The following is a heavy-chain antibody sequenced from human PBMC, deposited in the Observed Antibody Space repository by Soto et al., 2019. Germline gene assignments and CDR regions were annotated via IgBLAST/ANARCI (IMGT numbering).Heavy chain of an antibody. CDR2: ISYDGSNT. CDR1: GFTFSSYA. J-gene: IGHJ6*02. CDR3: ARDLGAYSSSGRYYYGMDV. D-gene: IGHD6-13*01. Sequence: QVQLVESGGGVVQPGRSLRLSCAASGFTFSSYAMHWVRQAPGKGLEWVAVISYDGSNTYYADYVKGRFTISRDNSKNTLYLQMNSLRDEDTAVYYCARDLGAYSSSGRYYYGMDVWGQGNTVTVSS. V-gene: IGHV3-30-3*01.